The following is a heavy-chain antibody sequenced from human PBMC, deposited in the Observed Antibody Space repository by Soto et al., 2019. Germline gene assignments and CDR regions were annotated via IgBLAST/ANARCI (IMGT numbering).Heavy chain of an antibody. CDR1: GGSINSSSHF. CDR3: EGPNRRGSHNWFDP. D-gene: IGHD1-26*01. Sequence: SENLSLTCSVSGGSINSSSHFWGWVRQPPRKGLELIGSIYYSGSDYYNPSLRGRVTISVDTSKKQLSMKQSSVAAADTAVFYCEGPNRRGSHNWFDPCGQGSLVTVSS. J-gene: IGHJ5*02. V-gene: IGHV4-39*01. CDR2: IYYSGSD.